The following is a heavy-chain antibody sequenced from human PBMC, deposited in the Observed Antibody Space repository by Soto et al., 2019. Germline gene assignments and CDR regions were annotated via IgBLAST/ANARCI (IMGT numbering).Heavy chain of an antibody. CDR2: IWYDGSNK. Sequence: PGGSLRLSCAASGFTFSSYGMHWVRQAPGKGPEWVAVIWYDGSNKYYADSVKGRFTISRDNSKNTLYLQMNSLRAEDTAVYYCARDESLYRYYDSSGSLDYWGQGTLVTVSS. CDR1: GFTFSSYG. J-gene: IGHJ4*02. D-gene: IGHD3-22*01. V-gene: IGHV3-33*08. CDR3: ARDESLYRYYDSSGSLDY.